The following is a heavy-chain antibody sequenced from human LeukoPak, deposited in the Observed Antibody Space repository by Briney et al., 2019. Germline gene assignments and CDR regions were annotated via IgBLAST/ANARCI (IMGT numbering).Heavy chain of an antibody. V-gene: IGHV3-20*04. J-gene: IGHJ4*02. CDR2: IRGDAGST. D-gene: IGHD7-27*01. Sequence: GGSLRLSCAASGFTFDAFGMTWVRQAPGKGLEWVSAIRGDAGSTGYADSVKRRFTISRDNAKNSLYLQMNSLRVEDTALYYCARVWAWGSGNYFDNWGQGTLVTVSS. CDR3: ARVWAWGSGNYFDN. CDR1: GFTFDAFG.